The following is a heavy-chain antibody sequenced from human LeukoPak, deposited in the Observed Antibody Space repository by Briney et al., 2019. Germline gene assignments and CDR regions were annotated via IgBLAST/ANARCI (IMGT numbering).Heavy chain of an antibody. V-gene: IGHV3-48*02. Sequence: GGSLRLSCAASGFTFSDYSMNWVRQAPGKGLEWVSYINSGSSIIYYVDSVEGRFTISRDNAKNSLYLQMNSLRDEDTAVYHCARTRSKVGTPPFDYWGQGTLVTVSS. CDR2: INSGSSII. CDR1: GFTFSDYS. D-gene: IGHD4-23*01. J-gene: IGHJ4*02. CDR3: ARTRSKVGTPPFDY.